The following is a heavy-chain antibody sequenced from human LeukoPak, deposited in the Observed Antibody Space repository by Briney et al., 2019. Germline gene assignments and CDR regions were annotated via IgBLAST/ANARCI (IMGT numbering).Heavy chain of an antibody. CDR2: ISSGGSTI. D-gene: IGHD1-26*01. V-gene: IGHV3-11*04. Sequence: GGSLRLSCAASGFTFSDYYMTWIRQAPGKGLEWVSYISSGGSTIYYADSVKGRFTISRDNAKNSLYLQMNSLRAEDTAVYYCARDSPWSYYGAFDYWGQGTLVTVSS. CDR3: ARDSPWSYYGAFDY. J-gene: IGHJ4*02. CDR1: GFTFSDYY.